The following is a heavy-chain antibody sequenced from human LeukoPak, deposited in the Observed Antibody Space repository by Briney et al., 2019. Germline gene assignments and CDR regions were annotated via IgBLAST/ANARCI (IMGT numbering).Heavy chain of an antibody. CDR3: ATSFGELWSY. Sequence: ASVKVSCKASGYTFTAYYIHWVRQAPGQGLEWMGWINPNSGGTDYAQNFQGRVTMTRDSSISTAYMELSRLRSDDTAVYYCATSFGELWSYWGQGTLVTVSS. CDR1: GYTFTAYY. D-gene: IGHD3-10*01. J-gene: IGHJ4*02. CDR2: INPNSGGT. V-gene: IGHV1-2*02.